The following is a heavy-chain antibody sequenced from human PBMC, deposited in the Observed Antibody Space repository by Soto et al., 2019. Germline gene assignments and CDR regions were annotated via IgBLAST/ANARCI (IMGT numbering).Heavy chain of an antibody. CDR3: ARGESLQDDNWFDP. CDR2: ISAYNGNT. Sequence: ASVKVSCKASGYTFTSYGISWVRQAPGQGLEWMGWISAYNGNTNYAQKIQGRVTMTTDTSTSTAYMELRSLRSDDTAVYYCARGESLQDDNWFDPWGQGTLVTVSS. J-gene: IGHJ5*02. V-gene: IGHV1-18*01. D-gene: IGHD4-4*01. CDR1: GYTFTSYG.